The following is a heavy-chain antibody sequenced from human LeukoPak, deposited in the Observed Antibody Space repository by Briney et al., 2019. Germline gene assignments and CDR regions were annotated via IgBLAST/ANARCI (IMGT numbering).Heavy chain of an antibody. CDR2: VNRDGSET. CDR1: GLALSSHW. CDR3: ARNNGMDV. J-gene: IGHJ6*02. V-gene: IGHV3-7*03. Sequence: GSLRLSCAASGLALSSHWMTWVRQVPGRGPEWVANVNRDGSETYYLDSVKGRFTISKDNAKNSLYLQMNSLRAEDTALYHCARNNGMDVWGQGTTVIVSS.